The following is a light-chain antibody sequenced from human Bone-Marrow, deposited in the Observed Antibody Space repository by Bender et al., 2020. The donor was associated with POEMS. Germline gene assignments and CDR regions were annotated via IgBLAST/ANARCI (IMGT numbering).Light chain of an antibody. CDR2: DVT. CDR3: SSYATGNTVR. J-gene: IGLJ2*01. CDR1: SSDIGDYDY. V-gene: IGLV2-14*03. Sequence: QSALTQPASVSGSPGQSITISCTGTSSDIGDYDYVSWYQQHPGKAPKLMIYDVTHRPSGGSNRFAGSKAGTTASLTISGLQAEDEADYYCSSYATGNTVRFGEGTKLTVL.